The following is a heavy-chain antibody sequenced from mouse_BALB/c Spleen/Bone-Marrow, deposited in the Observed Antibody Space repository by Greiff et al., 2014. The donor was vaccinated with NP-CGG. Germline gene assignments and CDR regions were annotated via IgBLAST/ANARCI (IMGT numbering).Heavy chain of an antibody. Sequence: EVQLQQSGPDLVKPSQSLSLTCTVTGYSITSDYSWHWIRQFPGNKLEWMGYIHYSGTTVYNPSLKSRISITRDTSNNQFCLQLNSVTTEDTATYYCARFAGTPYTMDYWGQGTSVTVSS. CDR1: GYSITSDYS. CDR2: IHYSGTT. D-gene: IGHD4-1*01. J-gene: IGHJ4*01. CDR3: ARFAGTPYTMDY. V-gene: IGHV3-1*02.